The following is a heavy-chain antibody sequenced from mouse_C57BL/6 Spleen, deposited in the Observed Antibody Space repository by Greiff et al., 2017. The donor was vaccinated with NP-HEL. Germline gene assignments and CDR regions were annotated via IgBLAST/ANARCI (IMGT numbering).Heavy chain of an antibody. D-gene: IGHD1-1*01. CDR3: ARSISTVEADY. CDR2: ISSGSSSI. J-gene: IGHJ2*01. Sequence: EVKVVESGGGLVKPGGSLKLSCAASGFTFSDYGMPWVRQAPEKGLEWVAYISSGSSSIYYADTVKGRFTISRDNAKNTLFLQMTNLRSEDTAMYYCARSISTVEADYWGQGTTLTVSS. V-gene: IGHV5-17*01. CDR1: GFTFSDYG.